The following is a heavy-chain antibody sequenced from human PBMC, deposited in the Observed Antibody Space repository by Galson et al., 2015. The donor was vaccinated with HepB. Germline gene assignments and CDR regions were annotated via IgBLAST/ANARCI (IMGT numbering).Heavy chain of an antibody. CDR2: ISSSSSYI. D-gene: IGHD3-22*01. J-gene: IGHJ4*02. V-gene: IGHV3-21*01. CDR1: GFTFSSYS. Sequence: LRLSCAASGFTFSSYSMNWVRQAPGKGLEWVSSISSSSSYIYYADSVKGRFTISRDNAKNSLYLQMNSLRAEDTAVYYCARGPVGVVVIPYYFDYWGQGTLVTVSS. CDR3: ARGPVGVVVIPYYFDY.